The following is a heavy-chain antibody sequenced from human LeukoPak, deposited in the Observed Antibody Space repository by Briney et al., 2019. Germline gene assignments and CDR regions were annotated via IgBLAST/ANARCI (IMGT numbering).Heavy chain of an antibody. CDR2: IYTSGST. J-gene: IGHJ4*02. D-gene: IGHD3-22*01. CDR1: GGSISSGSYY. Sequence: PSQTLSLTCTVYGGSISSGSYYWSWIRQPAGKGLEWIWRIYTSGSTNYNPSLKSRVTISVDTSKNQFSLKLSSVTAADTAVYYCAREVFYYDSSYLRGALDYWGQGTLVTVSS. V-gene: IGHV4-61*02. CDR3: AREVFYYDSSYLRGALDY.